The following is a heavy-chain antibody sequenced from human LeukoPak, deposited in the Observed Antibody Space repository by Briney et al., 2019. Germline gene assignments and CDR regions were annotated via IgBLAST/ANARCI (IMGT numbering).Heavy chain of an antibody. CDR1: GGSISSGDYY. CDR3: AREFQSFLYYYYYMDV. J-gene: IGHJ6*03. V-gene: IGHV4-30-4*08. D-gene: IGHD2-21*01. CDR2: IYYSGST. Sequence: PSETLSLTCTVSGGSISSGDYYWSWIRQPPGKGLERIGYIYYSGSTYYNPSLKSRVTISVDTSKNQFSLKLSSVTAADTAVYYCAREFQSFLYYYYYMDVWGKGTTVTVSS.